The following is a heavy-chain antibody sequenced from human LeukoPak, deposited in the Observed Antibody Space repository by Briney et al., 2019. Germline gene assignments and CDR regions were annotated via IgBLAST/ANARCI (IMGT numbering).Heavy chain of an antibody. CDR2: ISSSSSTI. CDR1: GFKFDG. J-gene: IGHJ3*02. Sequence: GGSLRLSCTASGFKFDGMTWVRQAPGKGLEWVSYISSSSSTIYYADSVKGRLTISRDNAKNSLYLQMNSLRAEDTAVYYCARDTIYSSSSVDAFDIWGQGTMVTVSS. CDR3: ARDTIYSSSSVDAFDI. D-gene: IGHD6-6*01. V-gene: IGHV3-48*01.